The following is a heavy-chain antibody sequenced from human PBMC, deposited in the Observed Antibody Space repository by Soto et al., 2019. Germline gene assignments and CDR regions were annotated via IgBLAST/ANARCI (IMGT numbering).Heavy chain of an antibody. CDR1: GYSFTDYN. CDR2: INPNSGGT. J-gene: IGHJ1*01. Sequence: ASVKVSCKASGYSFTDYNMHWVRRAPGQGLEWVGWINPNSGGTNYAQKFQGRVTMTRDTSITTAYMELTRLRSDDTAVYYCAREGSSSSKYFQHWGQGTLVTVSS. D-gene: IGHD6-6*01. CDR3: AREGSSSSKYFQH. V-gene: IGHV1-2*02.